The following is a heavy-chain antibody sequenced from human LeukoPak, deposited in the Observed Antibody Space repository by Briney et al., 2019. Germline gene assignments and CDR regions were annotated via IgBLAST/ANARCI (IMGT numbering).Heavy chain of an antibody. CDR1: GYIFTNYG. Sequence: RASVKVSCKTSGYIFTNYGVSWVRQAPGQGLEWMGWINVYNGHTIYAQEFQGRVTLTTDTSTNTAHMDLRSLRSDDTAVYYCVRDSDHAPDYWGQGTLVTVSS. D-gene: IGHD3-10*01. CDR3: VRDSDHAPDY. J-gene: IGHJ4*02. V-gene: IGHV1-18*01. CDR2: INVYNGHT.